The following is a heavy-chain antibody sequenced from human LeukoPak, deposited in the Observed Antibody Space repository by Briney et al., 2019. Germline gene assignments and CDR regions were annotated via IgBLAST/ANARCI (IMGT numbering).Heavy chain of an antibody. CDR1: RGSISSYY. CDR3: ARYLCSSCSYYYFDS. CDR2: IYYRGSS. J-gene: IGHJ4*02. V-gene: IGHV4-59*08. Sequence: SETLSLTSTVSRGSISSYYWSWVRQPPGQGLEGIGYIYYRGSSNHIPYLESRVTISVDTSKNQYSLKLSSVTAAGTAVYYCARYLCSSCSYYYFDSWGQGTLVTVSS. D-gene: IGHD2-2*01.